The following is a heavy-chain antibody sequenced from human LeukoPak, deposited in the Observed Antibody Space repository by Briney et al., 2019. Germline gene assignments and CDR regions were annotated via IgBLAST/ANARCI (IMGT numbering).Heavy chain of an antibody. CDR3: AREGEGYSYGPDY. D-gene: IGHD5-18*01. V-gene: IGHV4-31*03. J-gene: IGHJ4*02. CDR1: GGSISSGGYY. Sequence: SETLSLTCTVSGGSISSGGYYWSWICQHPGKGLEWIGYIYYSGSTYYNPSLKSRVTISVDTSKNQFSLKLSSVTAADTAVYYCAREGEGYSYGPDYWGQGTLVTVSS. CDR2: IYYSGST.